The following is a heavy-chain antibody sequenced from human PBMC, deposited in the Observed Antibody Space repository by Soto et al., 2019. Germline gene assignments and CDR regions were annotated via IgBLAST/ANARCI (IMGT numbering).Heavy chain of an antibody. D-gene: IGHD6-19*01. J-gene: IGHJ4*02. Sequence: GGSLRNSCAASGCSFTHYTINCVRQAPGKGLEWVAVMSYDGTNEYYADSVKGRFTISRDNSKSTVYLQMNSLTPEDTALYYCARKWGTYSSASLDYWGLGTLVTVSS. CDR3: ARKWGTYSSASLDY. CDR2: MSYDGTNE. V-gene: IGHV3-30*04. CDR1: GCSFTHYT.